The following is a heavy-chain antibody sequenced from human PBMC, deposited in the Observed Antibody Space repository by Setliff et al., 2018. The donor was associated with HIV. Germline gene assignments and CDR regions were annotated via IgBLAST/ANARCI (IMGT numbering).Heavy chain of an antibody. CDR2: ISYSGIR. J-gene: IGHJ4*02. V-gene: IGHV4-61*01. D-gene: IGHD3-3*01. CDR1: GGSISSGSYY. Sequence: KASETLSLTCTVSGGSISSGSYYWSWIRQPPGKGPEWIGYISYSGIRNYNPSLKSRVTISVDTSKNQVSLKLNSVTAADSAVYYCVRGANFYTPRKRIFDHWGQGVLVTVSS. CDR3: VRGANFYTPRKRIFDH.